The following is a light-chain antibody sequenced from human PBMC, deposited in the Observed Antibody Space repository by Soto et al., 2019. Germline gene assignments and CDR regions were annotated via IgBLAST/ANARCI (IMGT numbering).Light chain of an antibody. CDR2: WAS. CDR3: QQYCSPPYT. CDR1: QSVLYSSNNKNY. V-gene: IGKV4-1*01. Sequence: DIVMTQSPDSLAVSLGERATINCKSSQSVLYSSNNKNYLGWYQQKPGQTPKLLIYWASTRDSGVPDRFSGSGAGTDFTITISSLQAEDVAVYYCQQYCSPPYTFGQGTRLEIK. J-gene: IGKJ2*01.